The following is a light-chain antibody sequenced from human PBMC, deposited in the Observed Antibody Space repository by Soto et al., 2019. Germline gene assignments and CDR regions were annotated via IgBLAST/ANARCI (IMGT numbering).Light chain of an antibody. CDR2: GAS. CDR1: QSVTTN. CDR3: HQHHDWDGLS. Sequence: LSYKTSQSVTTNLAWYQQKPGQAPRLLIYGASTRATGIPARFSGSGSAIEFTLTTTNLRSEDFALYCCHQHHDWDGLSFGPGTRLEIK. V-gene: IGKV3-15*01. J-gene: IGKJ5*01.